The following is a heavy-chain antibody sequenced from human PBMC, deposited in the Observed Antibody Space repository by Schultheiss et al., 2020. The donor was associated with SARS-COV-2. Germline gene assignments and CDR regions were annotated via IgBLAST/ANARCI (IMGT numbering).Heavy chain of an antibody. J-gene: IGHJ5*02. D-gene: IGHD2-2*01. CDR1: GGSISSYY. CDR2: IYYSGST. Sequence: SETLSLTCTVSGGSISSYYWSWIRQPPGKGLEWIGYIYYSGSTNYNPSLKSRVTISVDTSKNQFSLKLSSVTAADTAVYYCARLYQLISVWFDPWGQGTLVTVSS. CDR3: ARLYQLISVWFDP. V-gene: IGHV4-59*12.